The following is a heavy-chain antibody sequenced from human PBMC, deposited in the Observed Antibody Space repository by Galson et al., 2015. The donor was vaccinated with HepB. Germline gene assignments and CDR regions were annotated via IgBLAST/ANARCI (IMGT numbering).Heavy chain of an antibody. V-gene: IGHV1-2*02. CDR1: GYTFTGYY. CDR3: ARDLLVGEGAFDI. CDR2: INPNSGGT. D-gene: IGHD1-26*01. Sequence: SVKVSCKASGYTFTGYYMHWVRQAPGQGLEWMGWINPNSGGTNYAQKFQGRVTMTRDTSISTAYMELSKLRSDDTAVYYCARDLLVGEGAFDIWGQGTMVTVSS. J-gene: IGHJ3*02.